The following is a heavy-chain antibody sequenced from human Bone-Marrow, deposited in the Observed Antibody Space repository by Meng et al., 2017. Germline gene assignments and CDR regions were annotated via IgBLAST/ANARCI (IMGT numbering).Heavy chain of an antibody. J-gene: IGHJ5*02. CDR1: GFTFSSYA. D-gene: IGHD4-17*01. CDR3: ARDRGYGDYNWFDP. Sequence: GGSLRLSCAASGFTFSSYAMHWVRQAPGQGLEWMGIINPSGGSTSYAQKFQGRVTMTRDTSTSTVYMELSSLRSEDTAVYYCARDRGYGDYNWFDPWGQGTLVTVSS. V-gene: IGHV1-46*01. CDR2: INPSGGST.